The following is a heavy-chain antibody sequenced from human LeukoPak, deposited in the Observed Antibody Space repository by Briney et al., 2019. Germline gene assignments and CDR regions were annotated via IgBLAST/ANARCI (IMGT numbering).Heavy chain of an antibody. Sequence: ASVKVSCKASGYSFTGQDMHWVRQAPGQGLEWMGWINPNTGGTNHAQKFQGRVTMTRDTTISAAFMELSRLTSDDTAVYYCASYPRYSSSPPFDYWGQGTLVTVSP. D-gene: IGHD6-6*01. CDR2: INPNTGGT. J-gene: IGHJ4*02. V-gene: IGHV1-2*02. CDR3: ASYPRYSSSPPFDY. CDR1: GYSFTGQD.